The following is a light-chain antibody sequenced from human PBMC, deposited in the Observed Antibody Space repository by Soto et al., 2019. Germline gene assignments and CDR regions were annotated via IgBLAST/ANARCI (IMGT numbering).Light chain of an antibody. CDR3: QQYDSIPPT. J-gene: IGKJ1*01. CDR1: QNISNW. Sequence: DIQMTQSPSTLSASVGDRVTITCRASQNISNWLTWYQQKPGKSPKLLIYEASGLESGAPSSFSGSGSGTEFTLTLGNLQPDDFATYYCQQYDSIPPTFGQGTKVDIK. V-gene: IGKV1-5*03. CDR2: EAS.